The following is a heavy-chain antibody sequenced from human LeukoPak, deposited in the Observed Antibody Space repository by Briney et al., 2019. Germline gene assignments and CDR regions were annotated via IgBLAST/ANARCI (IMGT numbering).Heavy chain of an antibody. J-gene: IGHJ4*02. V-gene: IGHV3-23*01. CDR3: AKDAAVTTIYYLDH. Sequence: PGGFLRLSCAVSGFTFNSYAMSWVRQAPGKGLEWVSAITADGDDTYYADSVKGRFIISRDNSKNTLSLQMNSLRDEDTALCYCAKDAAVTTIYYLDHWGQGTLVTVSS. CDR2: ITADGDDT. CDR1: GFTFNSYA. D-gene: IGHD4-17*01.